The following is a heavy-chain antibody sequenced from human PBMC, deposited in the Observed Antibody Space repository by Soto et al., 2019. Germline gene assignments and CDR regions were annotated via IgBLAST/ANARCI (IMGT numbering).Heavy chain of an antibody. CDR3: ARHNRFSGITGTEGFDY. CDR1: GGSISSSSYY. V-gene: IGHV4-39*01. CDR2: IYYSGST. J-gene: IGHJ4*02. D-gene: IGHD1-7*01. Sequence: SETLSLTCTVSGGSISSSSYYWGWIRQPPGKGLEWIGSIYYSGSTYYNPSLKSRVTISVDTSKNQFSLKLSSVTAADTAVYYCARHNRFSGITGTEGFDYWGQGTQVPVSS.